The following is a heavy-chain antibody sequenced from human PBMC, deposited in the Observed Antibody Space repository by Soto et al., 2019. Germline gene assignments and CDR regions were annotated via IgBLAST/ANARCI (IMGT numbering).Heavy chain of an antibody. V-gene: IGHV3-30*04. Sequence: GGSLRLSCAASGFTFSSYAMHWVRQAPGKGLEWVAVISYDGSDKYYADSVKGRFTISRDNSKKTLYLQMNSLRPEDTAVYYCAKVGHGSGKGLDYWGQGTLVTVSS. CDR1: GFTFSSYA. J-gene: IGHJ4*02. CDR2: ISYDGSDK. D-gene: IGHD3-10*01. CDR3: AKVGHGSGKGLDY.